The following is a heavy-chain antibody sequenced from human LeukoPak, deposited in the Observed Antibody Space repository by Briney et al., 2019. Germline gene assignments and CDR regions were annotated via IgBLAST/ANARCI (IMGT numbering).Heavy chain of an antibody. V-gene: IGHV3-7*01. Sequence: GGSLRLSCAASGFTFSSYYMSWVRQAPGKGLEWVAKIKQDGSEKYYVDSVKGRFTISRDNAKNSMYLQMNSLRAEDTALYYCARGYGAPTYWGQGTLVTVSS. CDR1: GFTFSSYY. CDR2: IKQDGSEK. CDR3: ARGYGAPTY. J-gene: IGHJ4*02. D-gene: IGHD3-10*01.